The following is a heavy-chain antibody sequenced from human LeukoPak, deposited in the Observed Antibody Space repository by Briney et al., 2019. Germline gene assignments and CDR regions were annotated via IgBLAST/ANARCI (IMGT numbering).Heavy chain of an antibody. Sequence: GGSLRLSCAASGFTFSSYSMNWVRQAPGEGLEWVSYISSGSSTIYYADSVKGRFTISRDNAENSLYLQMNSLRVEDTAVFYCARGAVAGIYHFDLWGQGTLVTVSS. V-gene: IGHV3-48*01. J-gene: IGHJ4*02. CDR3: ARGAVAGIYHFDL. CDR1: GFTFSSYS. CDR2: ISSGSSTI. D-gene: IGHD6-19*01.